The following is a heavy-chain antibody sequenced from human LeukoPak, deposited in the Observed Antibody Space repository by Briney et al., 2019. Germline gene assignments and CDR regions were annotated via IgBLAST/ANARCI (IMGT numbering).Heavy chain of an antibody. CDR2: IIPIFGTA. V-gene: IGHV1-69*13. Sequence: SVKVSCKASGGTFSSYAISWVRQAPGQGLEWMGGIIPIFGTANYAQKFQGRVTITADESTSTAYMELSSLRSEDTAVYYCASLRAYYYYYMDVWGKGTTVTVSS. CDR1: GGTFSSYA. J-gene: IGHJ6*03. CDR3: ASLRAYYYYYMDV.